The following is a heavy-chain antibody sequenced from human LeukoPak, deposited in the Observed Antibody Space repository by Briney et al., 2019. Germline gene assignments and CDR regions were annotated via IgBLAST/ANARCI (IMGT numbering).Heavy chain of an antibody. CDR3: AKVALAGRDY. CDR1: AFTFSSYG. V-gene: IGHV3-30*02. CDR2: IRYDGSNK. Sequence: GGSLRLSCAASAFTFSSYGMHWVRQAPGKGLEWVAFIRYDGSNKYYADSVKGRLTISRDNSKNTLYLQMNSLRGEDTAVYYCAKVALAGRDYWGQGTLVTVSS. D-gene: IGHD6-19*01. J-gene: IGHJ4*02.